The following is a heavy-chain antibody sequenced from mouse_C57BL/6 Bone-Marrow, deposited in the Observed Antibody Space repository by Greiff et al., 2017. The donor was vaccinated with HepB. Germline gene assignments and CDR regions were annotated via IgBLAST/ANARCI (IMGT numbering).Heavy chain of an antibody. CDR1: GYTFTSYW. CDR2: IYPGSGST. CDR3: ARWSTVVAPAY. J-gene: IGHJ3*01. V-gene: IGHV1-55*01. Sequence: QVQLKQPGAELVKPGASVKMSCKASGYTFTSYWITWVKQRPGQGLEWIGDIYPGSGSTNYNEKFKSKATLTVDTSSSTAYMQLSSLTSEDSAVYYCARWSTVVAPAYWGQGTLVTVSA. D-gene: IGHD1-1*01.